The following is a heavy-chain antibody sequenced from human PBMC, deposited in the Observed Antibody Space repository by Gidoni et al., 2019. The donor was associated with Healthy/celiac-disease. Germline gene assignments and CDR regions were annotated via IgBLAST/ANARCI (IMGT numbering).Heavy chain of an antibody. CDR3: AREYSSSWYGWFDP. Sequence: EVQLVESGGGLVQPGGSLRRSGAASGFTFSSYSMNWVRQAPGKGLEWVAYLSSSSSTIYYADSVKGRFTLSRDNAKSSLYLQMSSLGDEDTAVYYCAREYSSSWYGWFDPWGQGTLVTVSS. CDR2: LSSSSSTI. J-gene: IGHJ5*02. CDR1: GFTFSSYS. D-gene: IGHD6-13*01. V-gene: IGHV3-48*02.